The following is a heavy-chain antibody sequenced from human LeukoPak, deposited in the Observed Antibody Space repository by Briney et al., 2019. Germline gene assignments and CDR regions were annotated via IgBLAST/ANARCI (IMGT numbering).Heavy chain of an antibody. CDR1: GGSISSGGYS. J-gene: IGHJ6*02. V-gene: IGHV4-30-2*01. Sequence: PSETLSLTCAVSGGSISSGGYSWSWIRQPPGKGLEWIGYIYHSGSTYYNPSLKSRVTISVDRSKNQFSLKLSSVTAADTAVYYCAVGGAARQNYYYGMDVWGQGTTVTVSS. CDR3: AVGGAARQNYYYGMDV. D-gene: IGHD6-6*01. CDR2: IYHSGST.